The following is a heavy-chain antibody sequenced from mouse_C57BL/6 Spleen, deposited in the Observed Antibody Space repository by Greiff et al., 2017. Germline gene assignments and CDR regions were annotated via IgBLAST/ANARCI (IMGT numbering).Heavy chain of an antibody. D-gene: IGHD1-1*01. CDR2: INPNNGGT. CDR1: GYTFTDYN. J-gene: IGHJ4*01. V-gene: IGHV1-18*01. Sequence: VQLKQSGPELVKPGASVKIPCKASGYTFTDYNMDWVKQSHGKSLEWIGDINPNNGGTIYNQKFKGKATLTVDKSSSTAYMELRSLTSEDTAVYYCARRGYYGSSFYAMDYWGQGTSVTVSS. CDR3: ARRGYYGSSFYAMDY.